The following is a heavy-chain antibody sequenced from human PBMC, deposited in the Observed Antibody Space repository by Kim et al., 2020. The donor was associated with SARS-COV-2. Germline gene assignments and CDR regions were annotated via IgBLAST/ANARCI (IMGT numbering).Heavy chain of an antibody. V-gene: IGHV3-15*01. J-gene: IGHJ4*02. CDR1: GFRCSNAW. CDR2: IKAETVGGTK. D-gene: IGHD1-20*01. CDR3: ATPVAGIKGAQPFDW. Sequence: GGSLRLSCEASGFRCSNAWMRWVRRAPGRSLEWLGRIKAETVGGTKDYPTPVKGRFSISRGDSQNTLFLRINSLKTEDTAVYHFATPVAGIKGAQPFDWWCQVTLVTVSS.